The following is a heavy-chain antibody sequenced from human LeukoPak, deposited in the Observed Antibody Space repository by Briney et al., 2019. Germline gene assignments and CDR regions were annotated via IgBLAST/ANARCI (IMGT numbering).Heavy chain of an antibody. D-gene: IGHD3-3*01. V-gene: IGHV3-74*01. J-gene: IGHJ4*02. CDR2: INGDGSDT. Sequence: GGSLRLSCAASGLTFSTYWMHWVRQAPGKGLVWVSRINGDGSDTSYADSVKGRFTISRDNAKNTLYLQMNVLRAEDTAVYYCARDAFGVDKSPFWGQGTLVTVPS. CDR3: ARDAFGVDKSPF. CDR1: GLTFSTYW.